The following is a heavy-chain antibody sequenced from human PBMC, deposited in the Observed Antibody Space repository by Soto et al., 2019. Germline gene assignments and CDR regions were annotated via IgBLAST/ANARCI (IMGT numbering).Heavy chain of an antibody. Sequence: GASVKVSCKASGGTFSSYAISWVRQAPGQGLEWMGGIIPIFGTANYAQKFQGRVTITADESTSTAYMELSSLRSEDTAVYYCARNKNQQLALDDYYYYGMDVWGQGTTVTVSS. V-gene: IGHV1-69*13. D-gene: IGHD6-13*01. CDR3: ARNKNQQLALDDYYYYGMDV. CDR2: IIPIFGTA. CDR1: GGTFSSYA. J-gene: IGHJ6*02.